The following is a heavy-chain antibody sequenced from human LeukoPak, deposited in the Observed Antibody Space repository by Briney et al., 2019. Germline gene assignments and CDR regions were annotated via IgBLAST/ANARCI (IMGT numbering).Heavy chain of an antibody. Sequence: SETLSLTCAVYGGSLSGYFWSWIRQPPGKGLEWIGEINHSGSTNYNPSLKSRVTISVDTSKNQFSLKLSSVTAADTAVYYCARSGYCSSTSCKHENWFDPWGQGTLVTVSS. J-gene: IGHJ5*02. CDR2: INHSGST. V-gene: IGHV4-34*01. D-gene: IGHD2-2*03. CDR3: ARSGYCSSTSCKHENWFDP. CDR1: GGSLSGYF.